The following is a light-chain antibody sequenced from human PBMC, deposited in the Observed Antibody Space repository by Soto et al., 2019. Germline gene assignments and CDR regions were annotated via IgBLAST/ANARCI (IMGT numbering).Light chain of an antibody. V-gene: IGKV1-39*01. Sequence: DIQMTQSPSSLSASVGDRVTISCRASQSISRNLNCYQQHPGKAPKLLVFAASNLQSGVPSRFTGSGSGTHFTLTISSLPPEDVATYHCQQSYTSPWTFGQGTRVQI. CDR1: QSISRN. J-gene: IGKJ1*01. CDR3: QQSYTSPWT. CDR2: AAS.